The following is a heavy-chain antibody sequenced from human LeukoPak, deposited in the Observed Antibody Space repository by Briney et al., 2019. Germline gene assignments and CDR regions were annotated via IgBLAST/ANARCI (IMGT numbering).Heavy chain of an antibody. Sequence: GGSLRLSCAASGFFFSSDWMTWVRQAPGMGLEWVANINPDGGHTQYVDSVKGRFTVSRDNAKNSLDLQMNSLRVEDTAVYSCARSYSYAFDFRGQGTLVTVSS. J-gene: IGHJ4*02. V-gene: IGHV3-7*01. CDR1: GFFFSSDW. CDR3: ARSYSYAFDF. CDR2: INPDGGHT. D-gene: IGHD3-16*01.